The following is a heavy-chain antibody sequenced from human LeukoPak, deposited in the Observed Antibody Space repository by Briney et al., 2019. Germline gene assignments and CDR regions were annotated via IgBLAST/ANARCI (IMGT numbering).Heavy chain of an antibody. J-gene: IGHJ5*02. V-gene: IGHV4-34*01. D-gene: IGHD6-13*01. CDR3: ARDGVPLHSSSWYYWFDP. CDR2: INDSGST. CDR1: SGSFSDYY. Sequence: SETLSLTCAVHSGSFSDYYWSWIRQPPGKGLEWIGEINDSGSTNYNPSLKSRVTISVDTSEKQFSLKLSSVTAADTAVYYCARDGVPLHSSSWYYWFDPWGQGTLVTVSS.